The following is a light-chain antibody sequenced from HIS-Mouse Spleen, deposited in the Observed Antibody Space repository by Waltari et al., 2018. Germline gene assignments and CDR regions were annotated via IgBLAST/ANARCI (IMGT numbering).Light chain of an antibody. CDR3: CSYAGSSTWV. CDR2: EGS. J-gene: IGLJ3*02. Sequence: QSALTQPASVSGSPGQSTTISCPGTSSDVGSYNLVSWYQQHPGKAPKLIIYEGSKRPSGVSNRFSGSKSGNTASLTISGLQAEDEADYYCCSYAGSSTWVFGGGTKLTVL. CDR1: SSDVGSYNL. V-gene: IGLV2-23*01.